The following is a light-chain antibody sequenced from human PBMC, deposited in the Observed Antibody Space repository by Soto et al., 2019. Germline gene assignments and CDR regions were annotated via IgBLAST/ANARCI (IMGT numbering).Light chain of an antibody. CDR3: QQYGSSPT. Sequence: GFTQSPCTLSLSPGERATLSCRASQSVSSSYLAWYQQKPGQAPRLLIYGASSRATGIPDRFSGSGSGTDFTLTISRLEPEDFAVYYCQQYGSSPTFGQGTRLEIK. V-gene: IGKV3-20*01. J-gene: IGKJ5*01. CDR1: QSVSSSY. CDR2: GAS.